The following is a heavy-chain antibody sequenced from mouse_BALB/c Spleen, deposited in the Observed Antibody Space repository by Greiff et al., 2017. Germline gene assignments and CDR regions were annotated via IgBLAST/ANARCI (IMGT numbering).Heavy chain of an antibody. CDR3: ARQGSRNDYDYFDY. V-gene: IGHV5-6-2*01. Sequence: EVMLVESGGGLVKLGGSLKLSCAASGFTFSSYYMSWVRQTPEKRLELVAAINSNGGSTYYPDTVKGRFTISRDNAKNTLYLQMSSLKSEDTALYYCARQGSRNDYDYFDYWGQGTTLTVSS. D-gene: IGHD2-4*01. J-gene: IGHJ2*01. CDR1: GFTFSSYY. CDR2: INSNGGST.